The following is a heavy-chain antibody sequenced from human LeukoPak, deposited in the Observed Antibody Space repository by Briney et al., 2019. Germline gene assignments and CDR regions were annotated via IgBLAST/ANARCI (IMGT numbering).Heavy chain of an antibody. J-gene: IGHJ4*02. V-gene: IGHV3-30*18. CDR2: ISYDGSNK. D-gene: IGHD3-3*01. CDR1: GFTFSSYG. Sequence: PGRSLRLSCAASGFTFSSYGMRWVRQAPGKGLEWVAVISYDGSNKYYADSVKGRFTISRDNSKNTLYLEMNSLRAEDTAVYYCAKDGERFLEWSPPLGYWGQGTLVTVSS. CDR3: AKDGERFLEWSPPLGY.